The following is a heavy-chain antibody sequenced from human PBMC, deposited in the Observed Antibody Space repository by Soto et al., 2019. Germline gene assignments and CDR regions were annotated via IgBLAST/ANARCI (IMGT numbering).Heavy chain of an antibody. CDR1: GYTFNTYV. V-gene: IGHV1-18*01. Sequence: QVQLVQSGVEVKKPGASVKVSCKASGYTFNTYVIAWVRQAPGQGLEWMGWIRGDNRDTDHAEKVQGRVTMTTDTSTSTTYLELTNLRSDDTAVYYCARGGNWNYAMDVWGQGTTVTVSS. J-gene: IGHJ6*01. CDR2: IRGDNRDT. D-gene: IGHD1-20*01. CDR3: ARGGNWNYAMDV.